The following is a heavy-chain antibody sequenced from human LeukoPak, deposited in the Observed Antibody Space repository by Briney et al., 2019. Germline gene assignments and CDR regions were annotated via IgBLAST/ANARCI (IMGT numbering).Heavy chain of an antibody. CDR1: GGSISSSSYY. CDR3: ARAHGSGYYHYYMDV. J-gene: IGHJ6*03. V-gene: IGHV4-39*01. D-gene: IGHD3-10*01. CDR2: IYYSGST. Sequence: SETLSLTCTVSGGSISSSSYYWGWIRQPPGKGLEWIGSIYYSGSTYYNPSLKSRVTMSVDTSKNQFSLKLSSVTAADTAVYYCARAHGSGYYHYYMDVWGKGTTVTVSS.